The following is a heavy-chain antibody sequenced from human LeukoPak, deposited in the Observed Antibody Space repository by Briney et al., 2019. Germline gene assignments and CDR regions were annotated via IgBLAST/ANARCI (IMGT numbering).Heavy chain of an antibody. CDR2: IYHSGST. CDR3: ARHWVEMTTPYSFDC. Sequence: PSETLSLTCTVSGGSISSYYWSWIRQPPGKGPEWIGYIYHSGSTNYNPSLKSRVTISVDTSKNQFSLNLTSVTAADTAMYYCARHWVEMTTPYSFDCWGQGTLVTVSS. CDR1: GGSISSYY. J-gene: IGHJ4*02. V-gene: IGHV4-59*08. D-gene: IGHD5-24*01.